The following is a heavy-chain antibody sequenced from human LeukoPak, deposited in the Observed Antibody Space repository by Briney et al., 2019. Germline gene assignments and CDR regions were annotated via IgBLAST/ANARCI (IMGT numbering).Heavy chain of an antibody. CDR2: VYPDDSRT. D-gene: IGHD2-2*01. J-gene: IGHJ4*02. Sequence: GESLKISCKASGYNFPKSWIGWVRQMPGKGLEWMAIVYPDDSRTKYSPSFQGQVTISADKSINTAYLQWNSLRASDTAMYYCARRVVGGGLDYWGQGTLVTVSS. CDR3: ARRVVGGGLDY. CDR1: GYNFPKSW. V-gene: IGHV5-51*01.